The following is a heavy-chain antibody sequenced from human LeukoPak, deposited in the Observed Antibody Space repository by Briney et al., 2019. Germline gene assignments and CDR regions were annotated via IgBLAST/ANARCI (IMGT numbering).Heavy chain of an antibody. D-gene: IGHD3-10*01. CDR1: GFTFRNCA. J-gene: IGHJ4*02. Sequence: GGSLRLSCAASGFTFRNCAMSWVRQAPGKGLEWVSGISGTGYNTYYADSVKGRFTISRDNSKNTLYLQMNSLGAEDTAVYYCAKHVSGSLFYFDYWGQRTLVTVSS. CDR3: AKHVSGSLFYFDY. V-gene: IGHV3-23*01. CDR2: ISGTGYNT.